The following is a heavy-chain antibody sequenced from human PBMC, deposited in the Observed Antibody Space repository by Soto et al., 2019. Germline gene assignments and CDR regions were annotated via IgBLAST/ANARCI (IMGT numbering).Heavy chain of an antibody. CDR2: ISSSSSYI. J-gene: IGHJ6*02. V-gene: IGHV3-21*01. CDR3: ARDRSIVVVVAATEDYYYYGMDV. CDR1: GFTFSSYS. Sequence: GSLRLSCAASGFTFSSYSMNWVRQAPGKGLEWVSSISSSSSYIYYADSVKGRFTISRDNAKNSLYLQMNSLRAEDTAVYYCARDRSIVVVVAATEDYYYYGMDVWGQGTTVTVSS. D-gene: IGHD2-15*01.